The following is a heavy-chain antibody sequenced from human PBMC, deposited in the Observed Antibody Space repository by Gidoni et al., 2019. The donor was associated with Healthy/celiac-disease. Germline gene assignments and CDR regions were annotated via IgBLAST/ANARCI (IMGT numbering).Heavy chain of an antibody. J-gene: IGHJ3*02. CDR2: ISSSSSYI. V-gene: IGHV3-21*01. Sequence: EVQLVESGGGLVKPGGALRLSCAVSGFTFSSHSMNWVRQAPGTGLEWDSSISSSSSYIYYADSVKGRFTISRDNAKNSLYLQMNSLRAEDTAVYYCARDSCSGGSCYSEADAFDIWGQGTMVTVSS. CDR1: GFTFSSHS. CDR3: ARDSCSGGSCYSEADAFDI. D-gene: IGHD2-15*01.